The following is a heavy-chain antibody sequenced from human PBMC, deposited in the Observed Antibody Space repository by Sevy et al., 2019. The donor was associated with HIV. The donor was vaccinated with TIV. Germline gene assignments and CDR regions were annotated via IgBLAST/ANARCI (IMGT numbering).Heavy chain of an antibody. CDR2: IRSKAYGGTT. V-gene: IGHV3-49*03. Sequence: GGSLRLSCTASGFTFGDYAMSWFRQAPGKGLEWVGFIRSKAYGGTTEYAASVKGRFTISRDDSKSIAYLQMNSLKTEDTAVYYCTRALRDFWSGYYYFDYWGQGTLVTVSS. CDR1: GFTFGDYA. D-gene: IGHD3-3*01. J-gene: IGHJ4*02. CDR3: TRALRDFWSGYYYFDY.